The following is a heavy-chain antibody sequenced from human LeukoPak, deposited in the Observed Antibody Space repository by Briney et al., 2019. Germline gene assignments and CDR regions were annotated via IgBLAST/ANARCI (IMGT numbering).Heavy chain of an antibody. D-gene: IGHD3-10*01. V-gene: IGHV4-4*02. J-gene: IGHJ4*02. CDR3: ARAMLYYYGSGSYWGTFDY. Sequence: SETLSLTCAVSGVSISSSNWWSWVRQTPGKGLEWIGYIYYSGSTNYNPSLKSRVTISVDTSKNQFSLKLSSVTAADTAVYYCARAMLYYYGSGSYWGTFDYWGQGTLVTVSS. CDR2: IYYSGST. CDR1: GVSISSSNW.